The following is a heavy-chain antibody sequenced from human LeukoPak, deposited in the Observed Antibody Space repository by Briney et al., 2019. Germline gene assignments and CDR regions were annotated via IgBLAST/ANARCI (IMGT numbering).Heavy chain of an antibody. CDR1: GFTFSSYA. V-gene: IGHV3-23*01. J-gene: IGHJ4*02. CDR3: AKDPVRQGGNSVDYFDY. D-gene: IGHD4-23*01. Sequence: GGSLRLSCAASGFTFSSYAMSCVRESPGKGRECVSAISASVGNTYYADSVKGRFTLSRDNSKNTMYLQMNSLRAEDTAVYYCAKDPVRQGGNSVDYFDYWGQGTLVTVSS. CDR2: ISASVGNT.